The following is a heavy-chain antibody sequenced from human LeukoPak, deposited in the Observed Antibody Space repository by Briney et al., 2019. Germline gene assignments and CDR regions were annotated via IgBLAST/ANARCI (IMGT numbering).Heavy chain of an antibody. Sequence: SETLSLTCAVSGGSFSGYYWSWIRQPPGKGLEWIGEINHSGSTNYNPPLKSRVTISVDTSKNQFSLKLTSVPAADTAVYYCARGPIAVAGTGYYYYGMDVWGQGPTVTVSS. CDR2: INHSGST. V-gene: IGHV4-34*01. CDR1: GGSFSGYY. J-gene: IGHJ6*02. D-gene: IGHD6-19*01. CDR3: ARGPIAVAGTGYYYYGMDV.